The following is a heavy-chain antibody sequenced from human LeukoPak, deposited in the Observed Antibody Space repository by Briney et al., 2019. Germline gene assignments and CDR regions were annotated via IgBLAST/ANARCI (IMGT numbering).Heavy chain of an antibody. V-gene: IGHV1-45*02. CDR3: ARSPFSGDDDAFDI. CDR1: GYTFTYRY. J-gene: IGHJ3*02. CDR2: ITPFNGNT. D-gene: IGHD5-12*01. Sequence: ASVKVSCKAPGYTFTYRYLHWVRQAPGQALEWMGWITPFNGNTNYAQQFQDRVTITRDRSRNTVYMELNSLRFEDTAMYYCARSPFSGDDDAFDIWGQGTMVTVSS.